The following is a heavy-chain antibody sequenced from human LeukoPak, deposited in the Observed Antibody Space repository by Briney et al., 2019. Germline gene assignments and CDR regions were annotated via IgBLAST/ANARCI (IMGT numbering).Heavy chain of an antibody. D-gene: IGHD6-19*01. CDR3: ARHSKLGTLAVAAPRVYNWFDP. Sequence: PSETLSLTCTVSGGSISSSSYYWGWIRQPPGTGLEWIVCIYYSGSTYYNPSLKSRVTISVDTSKNQFSLKLSSVTAADTAVYYCARHSKLGTLAVAAPRVYNWFDPWGQGTLVTVSS. J-gene: IGHJ5*02. CDR1: GGSISSSSYY. V-gene: IGHV4-39*01. CDR2: IYYSGST.